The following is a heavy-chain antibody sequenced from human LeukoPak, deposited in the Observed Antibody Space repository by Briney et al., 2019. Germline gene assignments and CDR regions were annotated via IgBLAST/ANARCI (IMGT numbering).Heavy chain of an antibody. J-gene: IGHJ5*02. CDR3: ARVPDITARPCDT. CDR1: GGSFSDYY. V-gene: IGHV4-34*01. CDR2: ISHTGLT. D-gene: IGHD1-1*01. Sequence: SETLSLTCAVYGGSFSDYYWTLIRQTPGKGLEWIGEISHTGLTGSNPSLKSRVTIFVDSSKKQFSLRMTSVTAADTGIYYCARVPDITARPCDTWGPGTLVTVSS.